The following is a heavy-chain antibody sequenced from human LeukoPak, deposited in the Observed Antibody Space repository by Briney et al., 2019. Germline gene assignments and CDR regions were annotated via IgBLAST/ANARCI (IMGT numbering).Heavy chain of an antibody. V-gene: IGHV4-39*01. D-gene: IGHD2-2*01. CDR1: GGSISSSTYY. J-gene: IGHJ4*02. CDR2: IYSGGSS. CDR3: ARHGADIVVVPSGSIVY. Sequence: SETLSLTCTVSGGSISSSTYYWGWIRQPPGKGLEWIGGIYSGGSSYYNPSLKSRVTISVDTSKNQFSLKLSSVTAADTAVYYCARHGADIVVVPSGSIVYWGQGTLVTVSS.